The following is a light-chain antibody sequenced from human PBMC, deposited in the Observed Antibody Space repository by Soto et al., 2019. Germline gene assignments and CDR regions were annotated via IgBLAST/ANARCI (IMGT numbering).Light chain of an antibody. CDR3: HQRSNWPAYT. Sequence: EIGLTQSPATLSLSPGERATLSCRASQSVSSYLAWYQQKPGHAPRLLIYDASNKATGIPARFSGSGSGTDFTRSISSLEPEDFADYYCHQRSNWPAYTFGQGTKREIK. V-gene: IGKV3-11*01. J-gene: IGKJ2*01. CDR1: QSVSSY. CDR2: DAS.